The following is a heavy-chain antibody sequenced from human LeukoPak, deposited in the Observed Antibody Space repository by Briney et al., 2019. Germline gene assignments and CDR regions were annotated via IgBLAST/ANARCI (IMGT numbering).Heavy chain of an antibody. V-gene: IGHV3-33*01. CDR3: ARGCSSTSCYNHYGMDV. D-gene: IGHD2-2*02. Sequence: GGSLRLSCAASGFTFSSYGMHWVRQAPGKGLEWVAVIWYDGSNKYYADSVKGRFTISRDNSKNTLYLQMNSLRAEDTAVYYCARGCSSTSCYNHYGMDVWGQGTTVTVSS. CDR2: IWYDGSNK. J-gene: IGHJ6*02. CDR1: GFTFSSYG.